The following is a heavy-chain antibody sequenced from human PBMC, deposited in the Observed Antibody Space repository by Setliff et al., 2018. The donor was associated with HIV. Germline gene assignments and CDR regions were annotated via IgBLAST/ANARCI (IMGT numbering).Heavy chain of an antibody. CDR3: ARDAYGDSYFDF. CDR2: ISSTGTYI. J-gene: IGHJ4*02. CDR1: GFASRTYV. Sequence: PGGSLRLSCAASGFASRTYVMSWVRQAPGKGLEWVSSISSTGTYIYYADSMKGRFTISRGNAKNSLYLHMVDLGAEDTALYYCARDAYGDSYFDFWGQGTLVTVSS. V-gene: IGHV3-21*06. D-gene: IGHD4-17*01.